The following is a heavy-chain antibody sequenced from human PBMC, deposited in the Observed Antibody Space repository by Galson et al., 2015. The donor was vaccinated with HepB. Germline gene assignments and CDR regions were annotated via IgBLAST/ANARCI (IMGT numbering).Heavy chain of an antibody. CDR1: GGTFSSYA. V-gene: IGHV1-69*13. CDR3: ARDLLPYSSSWYGYYYGMDV. D-gene: IGHD6-13*01. CDR2: IIPIFGTA. J-gene: IGHJ6*02. Sequence: SVKVSCKASGGTFSSYAISWVRQAPGQGLEWMGGIIPIFGTANYAQKFQGRVTITADESTSTAYMELSSLGSEDTAVYYCARDLLPYSSSWYGYYYGMDVWGQGTTVTVSS.